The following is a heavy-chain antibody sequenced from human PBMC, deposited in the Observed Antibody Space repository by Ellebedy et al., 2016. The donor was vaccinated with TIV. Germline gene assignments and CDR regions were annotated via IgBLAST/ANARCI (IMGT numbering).Heavy chain of an antibody. V-gene: IGHV4-34*01. CDR2: INHSGST. J-gene: IGHJ4*02. D-gene: IGHD4-17*01. CDR3: ARGTLNYGIDY. Sequence: MPSETLSLTCAVYGGSFSGYYWSWIRQPPGKGLEWIGEINHSGSTNYNPSLKSRVTISVDTSKNQFSLKLSSVTAADTAVYYCARGTLNYGIDYWGQGTLVTVSS. CDR1: GGSFSGYY.